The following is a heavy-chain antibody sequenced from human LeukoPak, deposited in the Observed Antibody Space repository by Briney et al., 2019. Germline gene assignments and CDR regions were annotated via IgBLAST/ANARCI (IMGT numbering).Heavy chain of an antibody. D-gene: IGHD3-10*01. V-gene: IGHV3-48*03. Sequence: GGSLRLSCAASGFTFSSYEMNWVRQAPGKGLEWVSYISSSGSTIYYADSVKGRFTISRDNAKNSLYLQMNSLRAEDTAVYYCARETTYYYGSRTYNRFDPWGQGTLVTVSS. CDR3: ARETTYYYGSRTYNRFDP. CDR1: GFTFSSYE. CDR2: ISSSGSTI. J-gene: IGHJ5*02.